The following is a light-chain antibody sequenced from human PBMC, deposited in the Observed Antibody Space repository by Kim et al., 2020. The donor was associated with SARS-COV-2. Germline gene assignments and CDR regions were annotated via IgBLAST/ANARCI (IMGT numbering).Light chain of an antibody. Sequence: VGEELHSHSSGSQGVSDRFNWYQQQPGKAPRLLIYKTSTLQAGAPPRFSGSASGTDFTLTINTLQPEDFATYYCQQCYSFPRTFGQGTKVDIK. J-gene: IGKJ1*01. CDR1: QGVSDR. V-gene: IGKV1-39*01. CDR2: KTS. CDR3: QQCYSFPRT.